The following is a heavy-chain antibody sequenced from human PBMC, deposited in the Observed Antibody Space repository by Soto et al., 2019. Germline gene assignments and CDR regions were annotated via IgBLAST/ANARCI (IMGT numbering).Heavy chain of an antibody. CDR2: ISSSSSTI. V-gene: IGHV3-48*02. J-gene: IGHJ4*02. CDR1: GFIFSSYG. Sequence: EVHLVESGGGLVQPGGSLRLSCAASGFIFSSYGMNWVGQAPGKGLEWVSFISSSSSTIYYADSVKGRFTISRDNAKNSLYLQMNSLRDEDTAVYYCASDVGYYYDSSGYYRFDYWGQGTLVTVSS. CDR3: ASDVGYYYDSSGYYRFDY. D-gene: IGHD3-22*01.